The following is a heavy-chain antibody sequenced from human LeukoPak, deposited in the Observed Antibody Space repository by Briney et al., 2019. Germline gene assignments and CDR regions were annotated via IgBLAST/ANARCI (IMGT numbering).Heavy chain of an antibody. Sequence: ASVKVSCKASGYTFTSYGISWVRQAPGQGLERMGWISAYNGNTNYAQKLQGRVTITTDESTSTAYMELSSLRSEDTAVYYCARRTSDIVGAAVAYYFDYWGQGTLVTVSS. D-gene: IGHD1-26*01. V-gene: IGHV1-18*01. J-gene: IGHJ4*02. CDR1: GYTFTSYG. CDR3: ARRTSDIVGAAVAYYFDY. CDR2: ISAYNGNT.